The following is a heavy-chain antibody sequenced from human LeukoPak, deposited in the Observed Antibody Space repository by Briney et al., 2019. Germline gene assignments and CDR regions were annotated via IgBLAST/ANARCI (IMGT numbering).Heavy chain of an antibody. CDR3: ARDQYSRTWYRVAFDV. J-gene: IGHJ3*01. V-gene: IGHV3-74*01. Sequence: PGGSLRLSCTAWGFTFTTSWTHWFRQSPGKGLVRVSRMESDGTSTTYAHSVKGRFTTYRDSAKNTLYLQMKGLRSGDTGVYYCARDQYSRTWYRVAFDVGGQGTMVSVSS. D-gene: IGHD6-13*01. CDR1: GFTFTTSW. CDR2: MESDGTST.